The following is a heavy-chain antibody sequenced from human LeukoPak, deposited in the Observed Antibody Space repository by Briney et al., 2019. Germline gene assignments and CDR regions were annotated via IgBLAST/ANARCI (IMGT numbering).Heavy chain of an antibody. V-gene: IGHV4-39*01. Sequence: PSETLSLTCTVSGGSLSSSSYYWGWLRQPPGKGLEWIGSFYYSGSTYYNPSLKSRVNISVDTSKNQFSLKLSSVTAADTAVYYCARHKRDYGSGSYYGGGNYFDYWGQGTLVTVSS. CDR1: GGSLSSSSYY. J-gene: IGHJ4*02. CDR2: FYYSGST. D-gene: IGHD3-10*01. CDR3: ARHKRDYGSGSYYGGGNYFDY.